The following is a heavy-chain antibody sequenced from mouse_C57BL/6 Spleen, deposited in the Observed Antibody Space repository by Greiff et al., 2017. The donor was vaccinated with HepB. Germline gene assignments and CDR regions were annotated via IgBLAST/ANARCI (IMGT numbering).Heavy chain of an antibody. Sequence: VQLQQSGPGLVQPSQSLSITCTVSGFSLTSYGVHWVRQSPGKGLEWLGVIWSGGSTDYNAAFISRLSISKDNSKSQVFFKMNSLQADDTAIYYCASPYDSSYAMDYWGQGTSVTVSS. D-gene: IGHD2-4*01. CDR2: IWSGGST. CDR3: ASPYDSSYAMDY. V-gene: IGHV2-2*01. J-gene: IGHJ4*01. CDR1: GFSLTSYG.